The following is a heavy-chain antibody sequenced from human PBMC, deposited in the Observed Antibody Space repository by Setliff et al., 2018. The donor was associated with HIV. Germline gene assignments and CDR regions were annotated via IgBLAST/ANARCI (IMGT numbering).Heavy chain of an antibody. J-gene: IGHJ5*02. D-gene: IGHD3-10*01. CDR2: IYTSGST. V-gene: IGHV4-4*08. Sequence: KASETLSLTCSVSGGSISSYYWSWIRQPPGKGLEWVGYIYTSGSTNYNPSLKSRVTISLDTSKNQFSLKLSSVTAADTAVYYCARAPYVSGSFGWFDPWGQGTLVTVSS. CDR3: ARAPYVSGSFGWFDP. CDR1: GGSISSYY.